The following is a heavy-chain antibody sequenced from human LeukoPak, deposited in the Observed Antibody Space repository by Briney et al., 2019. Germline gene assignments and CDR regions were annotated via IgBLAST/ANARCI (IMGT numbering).Heavy chain of an antibody. D-gene: IGHD6-13*01. CDR1: GFSFRNYD. CDR3: ARRXAAAGIDAFDI. J-gene: IGHJ3*02. Sequence: PGGSLRLSCSASGFSFRNYDMHWVRQPTGKGLEWVSAVGTGGDTYYAGSVKGRFTVVRENAKNTLYLQMNSLRAGDTAMYYCARRXAAAGIDAFDIWGQGTMVTVSS. CDR2: VGTGGDT. V-gene: IGHV3-13*01.